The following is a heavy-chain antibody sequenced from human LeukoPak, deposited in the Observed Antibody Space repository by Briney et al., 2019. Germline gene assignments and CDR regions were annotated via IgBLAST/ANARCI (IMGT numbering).Heavy chain of an antibody. CDR1: GGSISSGSYY. V-gene: IGHV4-61*02. Sequence: SQTLSLTCTVSGGSISSGSYYWIWIRQPAGKGLEWIGRIYTSGSTNYTPSLKGRVTISVDTSKNQFYLKLSSVTAADTAVYYCARDLGWSGYSDHFDYWGQGTLVTVSS. J-gene: IGHJ4*02. CDR2: IYTSGST. D-gene: IGHD3-3*01. CDR3: ARDLGWSGYSDHFDY.